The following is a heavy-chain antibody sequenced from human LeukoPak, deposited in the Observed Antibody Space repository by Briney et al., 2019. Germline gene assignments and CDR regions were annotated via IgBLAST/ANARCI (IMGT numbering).Heavy chain of an antibody. Sequence: PSETLSLTCTVSGYSISSGYYWGWIRQPPGKGLEWIGSIYHSGSTYYNPSLKSRVTISVDTSKNQFSLKLSSVTAADTAVYYCAREPYSSSWYFDYWGQGTLVTVSS. CDR2: IYHSGST. D-gene: IGHD6-13*01. V-gene: IGHV4-38-2*02. CDR1: GYSISSGYY. CDR3: AREPYSSSWYFDY. J-gene: IGHJ4*02.